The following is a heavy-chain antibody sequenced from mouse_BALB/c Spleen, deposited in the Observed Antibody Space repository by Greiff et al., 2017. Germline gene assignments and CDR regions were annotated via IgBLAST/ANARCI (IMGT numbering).Heavy chain of an antibody. CDR2: IYPSDSYT. J-gene: IGHJ4*01. D-gene: IGHD1-2*01. Sequence: VQLQQPGAELVRPGASVKLSCKASGYTFTSYWINWVKQRPGQGLEWIGNIYPSDSYTNYNQKFKDKATLTVDKSSSTAYMQLSSPTSEDSAVYYCTRRGETATYAMDYWGQGTSVTVSS. V-gene: IGHV1-69*02. CDR1: GYTFTSYW. CDR3: TRRGETATYAMDY.